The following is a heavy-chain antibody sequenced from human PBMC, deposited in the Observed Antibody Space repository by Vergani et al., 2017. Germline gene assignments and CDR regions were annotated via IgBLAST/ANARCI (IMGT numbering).Heavy chain of an antibody. V-gene: IGHV4-34*01. D-gene: IGHD2-2*01. CDR2: INHSGST. CDR1: GGSFSGYY. CDR3: ARATXYCSSTSCYKPYDY. Sequence: QVQLQQWGAGLLKPSETLALTCAVYGGSFSGYYWSWIRQPPGKGLEWLGEINHSGSTNYNPSLKSRVTISVDTSKNQFSLKLSSVTAADTAVYYCARATXYCSSTSCYKPYDYWGQGTLVTVSS. J-gene: IGHJ4*02.